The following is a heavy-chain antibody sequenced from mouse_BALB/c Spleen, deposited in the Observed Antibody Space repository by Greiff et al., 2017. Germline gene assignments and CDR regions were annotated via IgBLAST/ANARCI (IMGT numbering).Heavy chain of an antibody. Sequence: EVKLMESGGGLVQPGGSRKLSCAASGFTFSSFGMHWVRQAPEKGLEWVAYISSGSSTIYYADTVKGRFTISRDNPKNTLFLQMTSLRSEDTAMYYCARGAYYRYDRGDYYAMDYWGQGTSVTVSS. V-gene: IGHV5-17*02. CDR1: GFTFSSFG. D-gene: IGHD2-14*01. CDR3: ARGAYYRYDRGDYYAMDY. CDR2: ISSGSSTI. J-gene: IGHJ4*01.